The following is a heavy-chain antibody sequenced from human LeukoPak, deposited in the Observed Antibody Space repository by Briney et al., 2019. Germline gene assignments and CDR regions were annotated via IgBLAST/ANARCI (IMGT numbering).Heavy chain of an antibody. V-gene: IGHV1-8*01. J-gene: IGHJ4*02. CDR1: GYTFTSYD. D-gene: IGHD2-15*01. CDR3: ARGAANEDIVVVVAAGHSDY. CDR2: MNPNSGNT. Sequence: ASVKVSCKASGYTFTSYDINWVRQATGQGLEWMGWMNPNSGNTGYAQKFQGRVTMTRNTSISTAYMELSSLRSEDTAVYYCARGAANEDIVVVVAAGHSDYWGQGTLVTVSS.